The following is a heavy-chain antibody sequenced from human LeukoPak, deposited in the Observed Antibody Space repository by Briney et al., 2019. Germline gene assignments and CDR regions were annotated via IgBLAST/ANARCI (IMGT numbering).Heavy chain of an antibody. V-gene: IGHV3-23*01. CDR3: AKIQEYYYDSSGYSDY. CDR2: ISGSGGST. CDR1: GFTFSSYG. D-gene: IGHD3-22*01. J-gene: IGHJ4*02. Sequence: GGSLRLSCAASGFTFSSYGMSWVRQAPGKGLEWVSAISGSGGSTYYADSVKGRFTISRDNSKNTLYLQMNSLRAEDTAVYYCAKIQEYYYDSSGYSDYWGQGTLVTVSS.